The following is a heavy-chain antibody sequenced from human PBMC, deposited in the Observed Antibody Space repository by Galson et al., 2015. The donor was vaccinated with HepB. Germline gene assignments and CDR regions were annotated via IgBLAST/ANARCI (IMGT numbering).Heavy chain of an antibody. CDR3: ARSLGLVNFDY. D-gene: IGHD3-3*01. V-gene: IGHV3-23*01. J-gene: IGHJ4*02. Sequence: SLRLSCAASGFNFRSYVLGWVRQAPGKGLKWVPTMTVNSGRAYYADSVEGRFFISRDNSKNMVYLQMNSLRAEDTAIYYCARSLGLVNFDYWGQGTLVTVSS. CDR2: MTVNSGRA. CDR1: GFNFRSYV.